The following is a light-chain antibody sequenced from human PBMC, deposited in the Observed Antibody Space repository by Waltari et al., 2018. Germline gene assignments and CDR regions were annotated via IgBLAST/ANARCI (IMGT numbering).Light chain of an antibody. CDR2: AAS. J-gene: IGKJ1*01. V-gene: IGKV1-39*01. CDR1: QSISSY. Sequence: DIQMTQSPSSLSASVGDRVTITCRASQSISSYLNWYQQKPGKAPKLLIYAASSLQSGVPSRFSGSGSGTDFTLTISSLQPEDFATYYCQQSYSTPQFGQGTKVEIK. CDR3: QQSYSTPQ.